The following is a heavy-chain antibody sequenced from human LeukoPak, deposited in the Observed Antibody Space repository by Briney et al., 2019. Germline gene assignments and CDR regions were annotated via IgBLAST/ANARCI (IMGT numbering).Heavy chain of an antibody. Sequence: PGGSLRLSCAASGFTFSSYWMSGVRQAPGKGLEWVANIKQDGSEKYYVDSVKGRFTISRDNAKNSLYLQMNSLRAEDTAVYYCARLYYDFWSGHLGLDYWGQGTLVTVSS. CDR2: IKQDGSEK. CDR1: GFTFSSYW. CDR3: ARLYYDFWSGHLGLDY. D-gene: IGHD3-3*01. J-gene: IGHJ4*02. V-gene: IGHV3-7*01.